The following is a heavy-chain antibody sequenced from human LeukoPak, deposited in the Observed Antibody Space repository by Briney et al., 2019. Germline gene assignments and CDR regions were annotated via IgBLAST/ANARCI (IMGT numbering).Heavy chain of an antibody. D-gene: IGHD4-17*01. V-gene: IGHV1-18*01. J-gene: IGHJ4*02. CDR3: ARDYGVTTLWFYFDY. CDR2: ISGYNGNT. Sequence: GASVKASCKTSGYTFTSYGISWVRQAPGQGLEWMGWISGYNGNTDYAQKFQGRVTMTTDTSTSTAYMELRSLRSDDTAVYYCARDYGVTTLWFYFDYWGQGTLVTVSS. CDR1: GYTFTSYG.